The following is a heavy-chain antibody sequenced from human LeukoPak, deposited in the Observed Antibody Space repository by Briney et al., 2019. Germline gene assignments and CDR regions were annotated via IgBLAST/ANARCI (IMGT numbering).Heavy chain of an antibody. V-gene: IGHV4-4*09. J-gene: IGHJ5*02. CDR1: GGSISSYY. CDR3: ARHPPRGPAAIYWFDP. CDR2: IYTSGST. Sequence: SETLSLTCTVSGGSISSYYWSWIRQPPGKGLEWIGYIYTSGSTNYNPSLKSRVTISVDTSKNQFSLKLSSVTAADTAVYYCARHPPRGPAAIYWFDPWGQGTLVTVSS. D-gene: IGHD2-2*01.